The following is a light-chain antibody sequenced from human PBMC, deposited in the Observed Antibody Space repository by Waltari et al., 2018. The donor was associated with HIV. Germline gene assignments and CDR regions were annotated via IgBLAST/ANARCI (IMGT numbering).Light chain of an antibody. CDR1: SRAIGLYNY. V-gene: IGLV2-14*03. CDR3: SSYTANETLV. CDR2: GVN. Sequence: HSALTQPASVSGSPGHSISISCTGTSRAIGLYNYVSWYQQYPGKAPQVLIYGVNSRPLGLFVRYSGSKPGNTVSLTISGLQAEDEADYYCSSYTANETLVFGGGTKLTVL. J-gene: IGLJ2*01.